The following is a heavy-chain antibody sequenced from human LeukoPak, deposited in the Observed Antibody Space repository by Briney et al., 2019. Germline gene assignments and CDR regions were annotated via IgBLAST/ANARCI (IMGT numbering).Heavy chain of an antibody. V-gene: IGHV1-2*06. Sequence: GASVKVSCKASGYTFTGYYMHWVRQAPGQGLEWMGRINPNSGGTNYAQKFQGRVTMTRDTSISTVYMELSRLRSDDTAVYYCAAWAYVSGNGMDVWGQGTTVTVSS. CDR3: AAWAYVSGNGMDV. CDR2: INPNSGGT. CDR1: GYTFTGYY. D-gene: IGHD3-10*01. J-gene: IGHJ6*02.